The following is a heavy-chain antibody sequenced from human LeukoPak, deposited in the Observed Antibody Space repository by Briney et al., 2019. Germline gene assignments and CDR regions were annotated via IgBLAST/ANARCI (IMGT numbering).Heavy chain of an antibody. CDR2: TYYSGST. V-gene: IGHV4-59*01. Sequence: SETLSLTCTVSGGSISSYYWSWIRQPPGKGLEWIGYTYYSGSTNYNPSLKSRVTISVDTSKNQFSLKLSSVTAADTAVYYCARMRSVTIRSYYYYYMDVWGKGTTVTVSS. J-gene: IGHJ6*03. CDR3: ARMRSVTIRSYYYYYMDV. CDR1: GGSISSYY. D-gene: IGHD4-17*01.